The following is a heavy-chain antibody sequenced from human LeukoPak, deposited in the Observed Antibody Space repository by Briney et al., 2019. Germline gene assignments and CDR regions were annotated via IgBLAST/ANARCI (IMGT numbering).Heavy chain of an antibody. CDR1: GFTFSNSW. CDR2: TSGSGGST. V-gene: IGHV3-23*01. Sequence: PGGSLRLSCAASGFTFSNSWMSWVRQAPGKGLEWVSGTSGSGGSTYYADSVKGRFTISRDNSKNTLYLQMNSLRAEDTALYYCARVGRYFDWSLPTDFDYWGQGTLVTVSS. CDR3: ARVGRYFDWSLPTDFDY. J-gene: IGHJ4*02. D-gene: IGHD3-9*01.